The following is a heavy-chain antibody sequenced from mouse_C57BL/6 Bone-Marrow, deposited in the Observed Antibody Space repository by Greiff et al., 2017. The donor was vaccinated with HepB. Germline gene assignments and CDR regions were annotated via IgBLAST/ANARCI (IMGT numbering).Heavy chain of an antibody. J-gene: IGHJ2*01. CDR2: IDPETGGT. CDR3: TRKDPVYFDY. CDR1: GYTFTDYE. V-gene: IGHV1-15*01. Sequence: VQLVESGAELVRPAASVTLSCKASGYTFTDYEMHWVKQTPVHGLEWIGAIDPETGGTAYNQKFKGKAILTADKSSSTAYMELRSLTTEDSAVYYCTRKDPVYFDYWGQGTTLTVSS.